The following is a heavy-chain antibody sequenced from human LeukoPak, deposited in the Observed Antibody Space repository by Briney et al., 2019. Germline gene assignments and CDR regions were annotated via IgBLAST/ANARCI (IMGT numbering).Heavy chain of an antibody. Sequence: SETLSLTCTVSGVSISSSSYYWGWIRQPPGKGLEWIGSIYYSGSTYYNPSLKSRVTISVDTSKNQFSLKLSSVTAADTAVYYCARHPDYYYYNMDVWGQGTTVTVSS. CDR1: GVSISSSSYY. J-gene: IGHJ6*02. CDR3: ARHPDYYYYNMDV. CDR2: IYYSGST. V-gene: IGHV4-39*07.